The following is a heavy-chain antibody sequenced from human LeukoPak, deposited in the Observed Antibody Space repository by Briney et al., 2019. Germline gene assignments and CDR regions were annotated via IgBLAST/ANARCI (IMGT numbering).Heavy chain of an antibody. CDR3: ASTRQTMVRGVVITWYFDY. J-gene: IGHJ4*02. D-gene: IGHD3-10*01. CDR2: ISSSGSTI. Sequence: PGGSLRLSCAASGFTFSDYYMSWIRQAPGKGLEWVSYISSSGSTIYYADSVKGRFTISRDNAKNSLYLQMNSLRAEDTAVYYCASTRQTMVRGVVITWYFDYWGQGTLVTVSS. V-gene: IGHV3-11*04. CDR1: GFTFSDYY.